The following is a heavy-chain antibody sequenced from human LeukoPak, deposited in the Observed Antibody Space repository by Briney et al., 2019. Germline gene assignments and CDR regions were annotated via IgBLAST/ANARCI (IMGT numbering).Heavy chain of an antibody. Sequence: SETLSLTCTVSGGSISSYYWSWIRQPPGKGLEWIGYIYYSGSTSYNPSLKSRVSISIDTSKNQFSLNLSSVTAADTAVYYCARDLQTYYYDSGGYSDAFDIWGQGTMVTVSS. V-gene: IGHV4-59*06. CDR1: GGSISSYY. J-gene: IGHJ3*02. CDR3: ARDLQTYYYDSGGYSDAFDI. CDR2: IYYSGST. D-gene: IGHD3-22*01.